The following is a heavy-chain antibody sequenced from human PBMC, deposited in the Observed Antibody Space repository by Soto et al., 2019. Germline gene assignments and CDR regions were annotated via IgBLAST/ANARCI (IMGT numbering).Heavy chain of an antibody. D-gene: IGHD1-26*01. CDR2: IRNKANSYYT. CDR1: GFTFSDYY. V-gene: IGHV3-72*01. CDR3: ARGQNRREDYYYYYMAV. Sequence: GGSLRLSCAASGFTFSDYYMAWVRQAPGKGLEWVGRIRNKANSYYTEYAASVKGRFTISRDDSKNSLYLQMNSLKTEDTAVYYCARGQNRREDYYYYYMAVWGKGTTVTVSS. J-gene: IGHJ6*03.